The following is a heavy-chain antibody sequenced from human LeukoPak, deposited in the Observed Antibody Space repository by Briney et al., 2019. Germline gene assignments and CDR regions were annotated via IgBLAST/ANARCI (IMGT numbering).Heavy chain of an antibody. CDR1: GFTFSSYS. Sequence: GGSLRLSCAASGFTFSSYSMNWVRQAPGKGLEWVSSISSSSSYIYYADSVKGRFTISRDNAKNSLYLQMNSLRAEDTAVYYCAKLPYCGGDCYHYYFDYWGQGTLVTVSS. CDR3: AKLPYCGGDCYHYYFDY. J-gene: IGHJ4*02. V-gene: IGHV3-21*04. CDR2: ISSSSSYI. D-gene: IGHD2-21*02.